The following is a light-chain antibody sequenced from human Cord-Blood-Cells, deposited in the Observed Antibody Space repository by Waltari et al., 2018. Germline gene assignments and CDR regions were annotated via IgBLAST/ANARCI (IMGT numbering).Light chain of an antibody. CDR2: DVR. CDR3: SSYTSSSTYV. J-gene: IGLJ1*01. Sequence: QSALTQPASVSGSPGQSITISCTGTSSDVGGYNYVSWYQQHPGKPPKLMIYDVRKRPSGVSNRFSGSKSGNTASLTISGLQAEDEADYYCSSYTSSSTYVFGTGTKVTVL. V-gene: IGLV2-14*01. CDR1: SSDVGGYNY.